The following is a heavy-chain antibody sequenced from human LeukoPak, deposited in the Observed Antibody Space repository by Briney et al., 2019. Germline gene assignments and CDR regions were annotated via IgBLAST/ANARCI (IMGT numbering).Heavy chain of an antibody. Sequence: PSETLSLTCTVSGGSISSGGYYWSWIRQHPGKGLEWIVYIYYSGSTYYNPSLKSRVTISVDTSKNQFSLKLSSVTAADTAVYYCARGNYYDSSGYYFGYFDYWGQGTLVTVSS. CDR1: GGSISSGGYY. J-gene: IGHJ4*02. V-gene: IGHV4-31*03. CDR3: ARGNYYDSSGYYFGYFDY. CDR2: IYYSGST. D-gene: IGHD3-22*01.